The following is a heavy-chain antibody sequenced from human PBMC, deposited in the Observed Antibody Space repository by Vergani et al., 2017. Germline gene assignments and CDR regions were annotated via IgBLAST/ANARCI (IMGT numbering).Heavy chain of an antibody. V-gene: IGHV1-18*01. CDR3: ARDHGPELVGATTSAGY. Sequence: QVQLVQSGAEVKKPGASVKVSCKASGYTFISYGFSWVRQAPGQGLEWMGWISVYNGNTKYAQKLQGRVTMTTDTSTNTAHMGLRSLRSGDTAVYYCARDHGPELVGATTSAGYWGQGTLVTVSS. CDR1: GYTFISYG. J-gene: IGHJ4*02. CDR2: ISVYNGNT. D-gene: IGHD1-26*01.